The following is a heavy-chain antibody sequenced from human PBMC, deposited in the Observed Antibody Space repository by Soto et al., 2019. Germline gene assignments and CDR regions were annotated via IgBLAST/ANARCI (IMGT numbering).Heavy chain of an antibody. V-gene: IGHV3-74*01. J-gene: IGHJ4*02. D-gene: IGHD2-15*01. CDR3: ARISGCSGGSCYPYYFDY. Sequence: GGSLRLSCAASGFTFINNWMHWVRQAPGKGLVWVSRIKTDGTGTTYADSVKGRVTISVDKSKNQFSLKLSSVTAADTAVYYCARISGCSGGSCYPYYFDYWGQGTLVTVSS. CDR1: GFTFINNW. CDR2: IKTDGTGT.